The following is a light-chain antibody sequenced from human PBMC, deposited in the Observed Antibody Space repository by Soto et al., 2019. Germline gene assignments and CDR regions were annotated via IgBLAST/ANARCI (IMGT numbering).Light chain of an antibody. CDR1: QSINSY. J-gene: IGKJ4*01. V-gene: IGKV1-39*01. CDR2: AAS. Sequence: DIQMTQSPSSLSASVGDRVTITCRASQSINSYLNWYQQKPGKAPKLLIYAASSLQSGVPSRFSGSGSGTDFTLTTSSLQPEDFATYYCQQSYSATPRTFGGGTKVDIK. CDR3: QQSYSATPRT.